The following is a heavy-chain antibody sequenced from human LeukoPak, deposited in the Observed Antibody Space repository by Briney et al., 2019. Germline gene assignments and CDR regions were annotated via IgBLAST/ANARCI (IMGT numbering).Heavy chain of an antibody. V-gene: IGHV1-69*05. CDR2: IIPIFGTA. D-gene: IGHD2-2*01. J-gene: IGHJ6*03. Sequence: ASVKVSCKASGGTFSSYAISWVRQAPGQGLEWMGGIIPIFGTANYAQRFQGRVTITTDESTSTAYMELSSLRSKDTAVYYCARGIVVVPAAQENPDYYYYYYMDVWGKGTTVTVSS. CDR3: ARGIVVVPAAQENPDYYYYYYMDV. CDR1: GGTFSSYA.